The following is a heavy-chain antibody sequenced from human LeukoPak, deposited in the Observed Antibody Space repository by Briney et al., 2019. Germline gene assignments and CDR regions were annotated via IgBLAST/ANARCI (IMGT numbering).Heavy chain of an antibody. D-gene: IGHD4-17*01. CDR1: GYSISSGYY. J-gene: IGHJ4*02. Sequence: SETLSLTCAVSGYSISSGYYWGWIRQPTGNGLEWIGSIYHSGSTYYNPSLKSRVTISVDTSKNQFSLKLSSVTAADTAVYYCARAKDYGDYGEWGQGTLVTVSS. CDR2: IYHSGST. CDR3: ARAKDYGDYGE. V-gene: IGHV4-38-2*01.